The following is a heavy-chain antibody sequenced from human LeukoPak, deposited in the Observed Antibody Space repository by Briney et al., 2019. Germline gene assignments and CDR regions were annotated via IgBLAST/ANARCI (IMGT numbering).Heavy chain of an antibody. V-gene: IGHV4-34*01. J-gene: IGHJ3*02. CDR1: GGSFSGYY. Sequence: SETLSLTCAVYGGSFSGYYWSGIRQPPGKGLEWIGEINHSGSTNYNPSLKSRVAISVDTSKNQFSLKLSSVTAADTAVYYCARVQRPIWGQGTMVTVSS. CDR2: INHSGST. CDR3: ARVQRPI.